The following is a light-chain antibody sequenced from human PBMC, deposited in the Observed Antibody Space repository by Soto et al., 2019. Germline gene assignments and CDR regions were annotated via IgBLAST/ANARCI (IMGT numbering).Light chain of an antibody. CDR2: GAS. CDR3: QQYNSWPPIN. V-gene: IGKV3-15*01. J-gene: IGKJ5*01. Sequence: EIVMTHSPATLFVSPWEIATLSCSSSQSVSTKLAWYQQKPGQAPRLLIWGASTRATGIPARFSGSGSGTEFTLTISSLQSEDFAVYYCQQYNSWPPINFGQGTRLEIK. CDR1: QSVSTK.